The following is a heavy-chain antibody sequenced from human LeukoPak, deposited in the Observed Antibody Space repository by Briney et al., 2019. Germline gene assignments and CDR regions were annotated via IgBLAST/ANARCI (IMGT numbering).Heavy chain of an antibody. CDR3: AKYSRYGGNAGDAFDI. J-gene: IGHJ3*02. D-gene: IGHD4-23*01. Sequence: SETLSLTCAVYGGSFSGYYWSWIRQPPGKGLEWIGEINHSGSTNYNPSLKSRVTISVDTSKNQFSLKLSSVTAADTAVYYCAKYSRYGGNAGDAFDIWGHGTMVTVSS. CDR1: GGSFSGYY. V-gene: IGHV4-34*01. CDR2: INHSGST.